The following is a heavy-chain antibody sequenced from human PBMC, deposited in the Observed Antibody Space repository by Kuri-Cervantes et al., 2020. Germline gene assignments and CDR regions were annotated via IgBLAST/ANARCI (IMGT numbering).Heavy chain of an antibody. CDR3: ATRAYPDYYMDV. J-gene: IGHJ6*03. D-gene: IGHD1-1*01. V-gene: IGHV4-38-2*02. CDR2: IYHSGST. CDR1: GYSISSGYY. Sequence: GSLRLSCTVSGYSISSGYYWGWIRQPPGKGLEWIGSIYHSGSTYYNPSLKSRVTISVDTSKNQFSLKLSSVTAADTAVYYCATRAYPDYYMDVWGKGTTVTVSS.